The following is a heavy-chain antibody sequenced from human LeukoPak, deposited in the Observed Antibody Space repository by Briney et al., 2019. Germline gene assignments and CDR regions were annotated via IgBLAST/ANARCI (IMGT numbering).Heavy chain of an antibody. J-gene: IGHJ4*02. D-gene: IGHD3-22*01. V-gene: IGHV1-69*01. CDR1: GGTFSSYA. Sequence: SVKVSCKASGGTFSSYAISWVRQAPGQGLEWMGGIIPIFGTANYAQKFQGRVTITADESTSTAYMELSSLRFEDTAVYYCARVGYYDSSGYYHFDYWGQGTLVTVSS. CDR2: IIPIFGTA. CDR3: ARVGYYDSSGYYHFDY.